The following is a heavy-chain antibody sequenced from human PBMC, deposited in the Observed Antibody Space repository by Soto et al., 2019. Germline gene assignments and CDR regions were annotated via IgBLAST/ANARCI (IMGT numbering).Heavy chain of an antibody. J-gene: IGHJ6*02. CDR3: SRFIMVGGWFDPNYYHGMDV. Sequence: GASVKVSCKTSGYTFSNYGINWVRQAPGQGLEWMGWISGYNGNTNYAQTVQGRVTMTTDTSTGTVYMELRSLKSDGTAIYYCSRFIMVGGWFDPNYYHGMDVWGQGTTVTVSS. D-gene: IGHD6-19*01. CDR1: GYTFSNYG. V-gene: IGHV1-18*01. CDR2: ISGYNGNT.